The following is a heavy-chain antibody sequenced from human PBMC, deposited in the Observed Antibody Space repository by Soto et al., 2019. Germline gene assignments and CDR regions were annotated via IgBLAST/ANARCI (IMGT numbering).Heavy chain of an antibody. D-gene: IGHD1-26*01. CDR1: GFTFSNYW. Sequence: GGSLRLSCAASGFTFSNYWMHWLRQAPGEGLVWVAHVDNDGSSTNYADSVKGRFTISRDNAKNMLYLQMDSLRAEDTAVYYCVGARYGGVGATHSESWGQGALVTGPS. CDR3: VGARYGGVGATHSES. J-gene: IGHJ4*02. CDR2: VDNDGSST. V-gene: IGHV3-74*01.